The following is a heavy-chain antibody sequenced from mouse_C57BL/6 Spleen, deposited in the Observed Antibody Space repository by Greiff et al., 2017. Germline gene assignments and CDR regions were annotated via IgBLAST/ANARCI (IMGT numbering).Heavy chain of an antibody. V-gene: IGHV5-12*01. CDR3: AREGTGFDY. J-gene: IGHJ2*01. D-gene: IGHD3-3*01. CDR1: GFTFSDYY. CDR2: ISNGGGST. Sequence: DVMLVESGGGLVQPGGSLKLSCAASGFTFSDYYMYWVRQTPEKRLEWVAYISNGGGSTYYPDTVKGRFTISSDNAKNTLYLQMSRLKSEDTAMYYCAREGTGFDYWGQGTTLTVSS.